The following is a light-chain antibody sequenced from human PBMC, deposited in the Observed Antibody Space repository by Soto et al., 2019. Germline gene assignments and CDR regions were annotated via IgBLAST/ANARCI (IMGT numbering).Light chain of an antibody. CDR2: AAS. CDR3: QQSYSSPPLT. J-gene: IGKJ4*01. CDR1: QSISTY. Sequence: DNPTTLSPSSLSVSVGDRVTLTCRASQSISTYLNWYQQKPGKAPKLLIYAASSLQSGVPSRFSGSGSGTDFTLTISSLQPEDFATYYCQQSYSSPPLTFGGVTKVDIK. V-gene: IGKV1-39*01.